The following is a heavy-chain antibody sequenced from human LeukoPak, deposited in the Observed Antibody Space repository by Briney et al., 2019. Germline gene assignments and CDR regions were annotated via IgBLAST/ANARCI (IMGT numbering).Heavy chain of an antibody. CDR3: ARGPKLLWFGDPKYGMDV. Sequence: SGTLSLTCAVSGGSISSSNWWSWVRQPPGKGLEWIGEIYHSGSTNYNPSLKSRVTTSVDKSKNQFSLKLRSVTAADTAVYYCARGPKLLWFGDPKYGMDVWGQGTTVTVSS. CDR1: GGSISSSNW. V-gene: IGHV4-4*02. D-gene: IGHD3-10*01. J-gene: IGHJ6*02. CDR2: IYHSGST.